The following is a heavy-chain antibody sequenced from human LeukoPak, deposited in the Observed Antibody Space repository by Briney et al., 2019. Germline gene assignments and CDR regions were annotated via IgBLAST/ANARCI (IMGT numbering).Heavy chain of an antibody. CDR3: VRVVYCSGGSCSYYFDS. CDR1: GFTFSSYS. CDR2: ISDSSTYI. D-gene: IGHD2-15*01. Sequence: GGSLRLSCAASGFTFSSYSMNWFRQAPGKGLEWVSSISDSSTYIFNADPVQGRFTISRDDAKNSLYLQMNSLRVEDTAVYYCVRVVYCSGGSCSYYFDSWGQGTLVTVSS. J-gene: IGHJ4*02. V-gene: IGHV3-21*01.